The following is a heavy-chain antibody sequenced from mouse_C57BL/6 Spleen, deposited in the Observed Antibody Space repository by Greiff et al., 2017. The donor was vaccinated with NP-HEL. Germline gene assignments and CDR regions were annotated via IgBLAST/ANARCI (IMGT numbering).Heavy chain of an antibody. J-gene: IGHJ1*03. V-gene: IGHV1-69*01. CDR2: IDPSDSYT. D-gene: IGHD2-1*01. CDR1: GYTFTSYW. CDR3: ARSGDGNYGYFDV. Sequence: VQLQQSGAELVMPGASVKLSCKASGYTFTSYWMHWVKQRPGQGLEWIGEIDPSDSYTNYNQKFKGKSTLTVDKSSSTAYMQLSSLTSEDSAVYYCARSGDGNYGYFDVWGTGTTVTVSS.